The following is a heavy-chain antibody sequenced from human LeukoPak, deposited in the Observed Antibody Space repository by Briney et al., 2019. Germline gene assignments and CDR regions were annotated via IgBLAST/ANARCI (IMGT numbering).Heavy chain of an antibody. V-gene: IGHV3-11*04. CDR3: ARGTFALIEVVDY. CDR2: ISSSGSPI. Sequence: PGGSLRLSFAAPGFTFSDYYINWIRQAPGKGLEWVSFISSSGSPIYYAESVKGRFTISRDNAKNSLYLQMNSLRAEDAAVYYCARGTFALIEVVDYWGQGTVVTVSS. D-gene: IGHD2-8*01. CDR1: GFTFSDYY. J-gene: IGHJ4*02.